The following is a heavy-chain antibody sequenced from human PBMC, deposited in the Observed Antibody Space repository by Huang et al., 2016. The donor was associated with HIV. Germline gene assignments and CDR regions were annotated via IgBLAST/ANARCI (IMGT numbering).Heavy chain of an antibody. D-gene: IGHD3-22*01. CDR3: ARAYYYYDSSGYLHYFDY. Sequence: QVQLQQWGAGLLKPSETLSLTCAVYGGSFSGYYWSWIRQPPGKGLEGIGELNQSGSTNDTPSLKIRVTISGDTSKNQFSLKLSSVTVADTAVYYCARAYYYYDSSGYLHYFDYWGQGTLVTVSS. CDR2: LNQSGST. V-gene: IGHV4-34*01. J-gene: IGHJ4*02. CDR1: GGSFSGYY.